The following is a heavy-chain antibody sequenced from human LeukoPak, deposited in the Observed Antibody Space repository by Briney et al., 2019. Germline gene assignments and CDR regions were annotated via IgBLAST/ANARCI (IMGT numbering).Heavy chain of an antibody. CDR3: AGDYSGPPALPNYFDY. Sequence: ASVKVSCKASGYTFTGYYMHWVRQAPGQGLEWMGWINPNSGGTNYAQKFQGRVTMTRDTSISTAYMELSRLRSDDTAVYYCAGDYSGPPALPNYFDYWGQGTLVTVSS. V-gene: IGHV1-2*02. J-gene: IGHJ4*02. CDR2: INPNSGGT. CDR1: GYTFTGYY. D-gene: IGHD4-11*01.